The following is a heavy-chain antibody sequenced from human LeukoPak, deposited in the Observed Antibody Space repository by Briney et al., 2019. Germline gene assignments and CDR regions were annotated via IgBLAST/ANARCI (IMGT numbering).Heavy chain of an antibody. CDR1: GYSISSGYY. D-gene: IGHD3-22*01. J-gene: IGHJ3*02. V-gene: IGHV4-38-2*02. CDR2: IYHSGST. Sequence: SETLSLTCTVSGYSISSGYYWGWIRQPPGKGLEWIGSIYHSGSTYYNPSLKSRVTISVDTSKNQFSLKLSSVTAADTAVYYCARRHAYDSSGAFDIWGQGTMVTVSS. CDR3: ARRHAYDSSGAFDI.